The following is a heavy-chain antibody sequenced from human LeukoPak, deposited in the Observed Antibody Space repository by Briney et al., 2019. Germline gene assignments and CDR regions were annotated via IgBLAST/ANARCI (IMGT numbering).Heavy chain of an antibody. CDR2: VYQTGDT. V-gene: IGHV4-59*08. Sequence: SETLSLTCTVSGGSMNNYYWSWFRRPPGKGLEWIAYVYQTGDTRYNPSLKSRVSISLDTSKYQFSLKVSSVTATDTAVYYCARHPFSAPFDYWGQGILVTVSS. CDR1: GGSMNNYY. CDR3: ARHPFSAPFDY. J-gene: IGHJ4*02. D-gene: IGHD6-19*01.